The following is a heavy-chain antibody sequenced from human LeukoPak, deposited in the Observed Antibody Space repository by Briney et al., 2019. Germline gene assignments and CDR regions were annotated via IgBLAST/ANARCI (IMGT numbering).Heavy chain of an antibody. CDR3: ARSSWGHDAFDI. Sequence: PSETLSLTCTVSGGSISSSSYSWGWIRQPPGKGLEWIGSIYYSGTTYYNSSLKSRVTISVDTSKIQFSLKLSSVTAADTAVYYCARSSWGHDAFDIWGQGTMVTVSS. V-gene: IGHV4-39*01. D-gene: IGHD6-6*01. CDR2: IYYSGTT. J-gene: IGHJ3*02. CDR1: GGSISSSSYS.